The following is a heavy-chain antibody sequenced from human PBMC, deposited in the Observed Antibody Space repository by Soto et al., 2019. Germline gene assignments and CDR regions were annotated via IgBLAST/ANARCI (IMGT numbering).Heavy chain of an antibody. V-gene: IGHV4-59*01. CDR1: GGPISSYY. CDR3: GRALGSSGWSH. J-gene: IGHJ4*02. CDR2: IYYSGST. D-gene: IGHD6-19*01. Sequence: PSETLSLTCTVSGGPISSYYWSWIRQPPGKGLEWIGYIYYSGSTNYNPSLKSRVTISVDTSKNQFSLKLSSVTAADTAVYYCGRALGSSGWSHWGQGTLVTV.